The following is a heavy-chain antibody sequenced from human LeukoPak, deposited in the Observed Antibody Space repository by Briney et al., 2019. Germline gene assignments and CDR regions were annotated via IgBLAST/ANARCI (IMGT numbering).Heavy chain of an antibody. CDR3: ARHGPGYSSSWYKPQYYFDY. CDR1: GGSFSGYD. CDR2: INHSGST. J-gene: IGHJ4*02. V-gene: IGHV4-34*01. D-gene: IGHD6-13*01. Sequence: PSETLSLTCAVYGGSFSGYDWSWIRQPPGKGQEWIGEINHSGSTNYNPSLKSRVTISVDTSKNQFSLKLSSVTAADTAVYYCARHGPGYSSSWYKPQYYFDYWGQGTLVTVSS.